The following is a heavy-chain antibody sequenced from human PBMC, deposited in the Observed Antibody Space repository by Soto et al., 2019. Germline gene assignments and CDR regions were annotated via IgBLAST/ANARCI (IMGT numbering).Heavy chain of an antibody. CDR3: ARRERYYGSPGWFDP. D-gene: IGHD3-10*01. Sequence: SETVSLTXSVSGASINNFAYYWGWIRQPPGKGLEWIGTVYYNENTYYNPSLKSRVAISVDTAKNQFSLNLRSVTAADTAIYFCARRERYYGSPGWFDPWGQGTLVTVS. J-gene: IGHJ5*01. CDR2: VYYNENT. CDR1: GASINNFAYY. V-gene: IGHV4-39*01.